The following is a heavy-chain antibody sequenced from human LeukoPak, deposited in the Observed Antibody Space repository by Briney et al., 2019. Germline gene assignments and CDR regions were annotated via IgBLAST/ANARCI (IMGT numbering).Heavy chain of an antibody. CDR3: ARDTYRYYSVSDRYFDL. Sequence: GGSLRLSCAASGFTFNNFAMSWVRQAPEMGLEWVAAISGSGGSRYHADSIQGRFTISSDNSNNTLYLQMKSLRVDDTAVYYCARDTYRYYSVSDRYFDLWGRGTLVAVSS. CDR1: GFTFNNFA. J-gene: IGHJ2*01. D-gene: IGHD3-10*02. V-gene: IGHV3-23*01. CDR2: ISGSGGSR.